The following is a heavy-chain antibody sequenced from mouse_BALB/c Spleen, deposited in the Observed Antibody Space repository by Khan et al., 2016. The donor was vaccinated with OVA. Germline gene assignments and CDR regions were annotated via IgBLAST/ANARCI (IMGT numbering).Heavy chain of an antibody. J-gene: IGHJ4*01. CDR1: GFSLTGYG. CDR3: ARHLGHYAMDY. D-gene: IGHD3-1*01. Sequence: QVQLKESGPGLVAPSQSLSITCTVSGFSLTGYGVNWVRQPPGKGLEWLGMIWGDGSTDYHSALKSRLSISKDNSQSQVFLKINSLQTDDSARYYCARHLGHYAMDYWGQGTSVTVSS. CDR2: IWGDGST. V-gene: IGHV2-6-7*01.